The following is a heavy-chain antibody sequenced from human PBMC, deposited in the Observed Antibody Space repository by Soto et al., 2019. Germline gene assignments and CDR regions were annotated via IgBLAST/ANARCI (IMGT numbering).Heavy chain of an antibody. CDR1: GYTFTSYG. V-gene: IGHV1-18*04. Sequence: ASVKVSCKASGYTFTSYGISWVRQAPGQGLEWMGWISAYNGNTNYAQKLQGRVTMTTDTSTSTAYMELRSLRSDDTAVYYCARDRRIAVAGSFWFDPWGQGTLVTVSS. D-gene: IGHD6-19*01. CDR3: ARDRRIAVAGSFWFDP. J-gene: IGHJ5*02. CDR2: ISAYNGNT.